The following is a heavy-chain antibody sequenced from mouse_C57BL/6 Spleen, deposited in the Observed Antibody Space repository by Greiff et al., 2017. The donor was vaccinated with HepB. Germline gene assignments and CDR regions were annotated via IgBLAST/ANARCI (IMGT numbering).Heavy chain of an antibody. CDR1: GYAFSSSW. CDR2: IYPGDGDT. V-gene: IGHV1-82*01. Sequence: VKLMESGPELVKPGASVKISCKASGYAFSSSWMNWVKQRPGKGLEWIGRIYPGDGDTNYNGKFKGKATLTADKSSSTAYMQLSSLTSEDSAVYFCAKTTVVGDAMDYWGQGTSVTVSS. CDR3: AKTTVVGDAMDY. J-gene: IGHJ4*01. D-gene: IGHD1-1*01.